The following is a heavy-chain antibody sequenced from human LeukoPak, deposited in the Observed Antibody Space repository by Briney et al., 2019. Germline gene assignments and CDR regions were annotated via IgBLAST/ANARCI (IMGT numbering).Heavy chain of an antibody. D-gene: IGHD3-22*01. CDR3: ARSRYYYDSSGYNYYYYMDV. V-gene: IGHV2-70*11. CDR1: GFSLSTSGMC. Sequence: SGPTLVNPTQTLTLTCTFSGFSLSTSGMCVSWIRQPPGKALEWLARIDWDNDKYYSTSLKTRLTISKDTSKNQVVLTMTNMDPVDTATYYCARSRYYYDSSGYNYYYYMDVWGKGTTVTVSS. CDR2: IDWDNDK. J-gene: IGHJ6*03.